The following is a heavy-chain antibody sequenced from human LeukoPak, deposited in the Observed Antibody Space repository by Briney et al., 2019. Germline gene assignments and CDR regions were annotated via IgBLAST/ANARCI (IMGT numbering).Heavy chain of an antibody. V-gene: IGHV3-21*01. J-gene: IGHJ4*02. CDR2: ISSSSSYI. Sequence: GGSLRLSCAASGFTFSSYSMNWVRQAPGKGLEWVSSISSSSSYIYYADSVKGRFPISRDNAKNSLYLQMNSLRAEDTAVYYCASYKGIQLWLNYWGQGTLVTVSS. CDR3: ASYKGIQLWLNY. D-gene: IGHD5-18*01. CDR1: GFTFSSYS.